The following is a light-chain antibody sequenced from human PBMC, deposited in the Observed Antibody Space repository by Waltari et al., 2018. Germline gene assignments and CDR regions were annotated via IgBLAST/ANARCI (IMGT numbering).Light chain of an antibody. CDR3: QQYNNWPRT. CDR1: QCVASD. CDR2: DAS. Sequence: EIVITKSPAPLLVSPGESATLPCRASQCVASDLAWYQHKPGRAPRRLIYDASTRAPDSPARFSGSGSGTEFTLTISSLQSEDFAVYYCQQYNNWPRTFGGGAKVEFK. J-gene: IGKJ4*01. V-gene: IGKV3-15*01.